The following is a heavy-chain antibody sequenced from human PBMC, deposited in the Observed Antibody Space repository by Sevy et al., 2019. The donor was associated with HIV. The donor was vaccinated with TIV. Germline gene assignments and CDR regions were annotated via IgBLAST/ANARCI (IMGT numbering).Heavy chain of an antibody. CDR3: ARVANYDSSGYSQVAVYYYYMDV. D-gene: IGHD3-22*01. Sequence: ASVKVSCKASGYTFTSYDINWVRQAPGQGLEWMGWISAYNGNTNYAQKLQGRVTMTTDTSTSTAYMELRSLRSNDTAGYYCARVANYDSSGYSQVAVYYYYMDVWGKGTTVTVSS. J-gene: IGHJ6*03. CDR1: GYTFTSYD. CDR2: ISAYNGNT. V-gene: IGHV1-18*01.